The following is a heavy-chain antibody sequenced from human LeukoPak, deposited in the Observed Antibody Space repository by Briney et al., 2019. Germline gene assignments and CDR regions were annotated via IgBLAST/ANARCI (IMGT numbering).Heavy chain of an antibody. CDR3: AIVVGTKGYFDY. D-gene: IGHD2-15*01. V-gene: IGHV3-53*01. CDR1: GFTVSSNY. CDR2: IYNGETT. J-gene: IGHJ4*02. Sequence: PGGSLRLSCTASGFTVSSNYLTWVRQAPGKGLEWVSIIYNGETTNYADSVKGRFTISTDSSKNTVYLQMNSLRAEDTAVYYCAIVVGTKGYFDYWGQGTLVTVSS.